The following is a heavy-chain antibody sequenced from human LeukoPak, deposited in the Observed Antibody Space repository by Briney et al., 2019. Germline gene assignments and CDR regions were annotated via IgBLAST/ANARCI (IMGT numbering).Heavy chain of an antibody. CDR2: INSDGSST. V-gene: IGHV3-74*01. D-gene: IGHD3-3*01. Sequence: PGGSLRLSCAASGFTFSSYWMHWVRQAPGKGRVWVSRINSDGSSTSYADSVKGRFTISRDNAKNTLYLQMNSLRAEDTAVYYCARYGRNYDFWSGYRYYYYMDVWGKGTTVTVSS. J-gene: IGHJ6*03. CDR3: ARYGRNYDFWSGYRYYYYMDV. CDR1: GFTFSSYW.